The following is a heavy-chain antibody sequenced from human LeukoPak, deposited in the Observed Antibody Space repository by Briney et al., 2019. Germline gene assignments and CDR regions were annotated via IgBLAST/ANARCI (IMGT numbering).Heavy chain of an antibody. J-gene: IGHJ3*02. D-gene: IGHD3-10*02. Sequence: PSETLSLTCTLSGGSFNSYYWSWIRPPPRKGLEWVAYIYYSGNTKYNPPLKSRVTISVDTSKNQFSLKLSSVTAADSAVYYCARDFKYYYDRGTSAFDIWGQGKLVTVSS. CDR3: ARDFKYYYDRGTSAFDI. CDR1: GGSFNSYY. V-gene: IGHV4-59*01. CDR2: IYYSGNT.